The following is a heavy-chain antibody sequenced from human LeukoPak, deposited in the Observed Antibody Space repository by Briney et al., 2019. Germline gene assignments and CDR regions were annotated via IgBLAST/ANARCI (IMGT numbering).Heavy chain of an antibody. J-gene: IGHJ4*02. Sequence: SETLSLTCSVSGYSISSGYYWGWIRQPPGKGLEWIGSIYHSGSTYYNPSLKSRLTISVDTSKNQFSLKLSSVTAADTAVYYCARDQNWAIDYWAREPWSPSPQ. CDR3: ARDQNWAIDY. CDR2: IYHSGST. CDR1: GYSISSGYY. V-gene: IGHV4-38-2*02. D-gene: IGHD7-27*01.